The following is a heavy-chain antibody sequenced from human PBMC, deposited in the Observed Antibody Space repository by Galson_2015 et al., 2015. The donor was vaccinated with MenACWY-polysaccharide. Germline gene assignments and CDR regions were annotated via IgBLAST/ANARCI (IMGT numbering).Heavy chain of an antibody. CDR2: IITTFGRA. D-gene: IGHD3-9*01. V-gene: IGHV1-69*06. CDR3: ARARNDILTGYLEQSDAFDI. CDR1: GCTFNSYA. J-gene: IGHJ3*02. Sequence: SVKVSCKASGCTFNSYAISWVRQAPGQGLEWMGGIITTFGRANYAQKLNGTVTITEDKSTSTAYMELISLRSEDTAVYYCARARNDILTGYLEQSDAFDIWGQGTMVTVSS.